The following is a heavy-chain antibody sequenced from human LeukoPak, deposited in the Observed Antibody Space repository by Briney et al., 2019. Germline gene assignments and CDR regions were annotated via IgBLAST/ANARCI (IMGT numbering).Heavy chain of an antibody. V-gene: IGHV1-18*01. CDR1: GYTFTNYG. D-gene: IGHD2-15*01. CDR3: AREDIVVVVAATGDAFDI. Sequence: ASVKVSCKASGYTFTNYGISWVRQAPGQGLEWMGWISAYNGNTNYAQNFQDRFTMTTDTSTTTAYMELSSLRSEDTAVYYCAREDIVVVVAATGDAFDIWGQGTMVTVSS. J-gene: IGHJ3*02. CDR2: ISAYNGNT.